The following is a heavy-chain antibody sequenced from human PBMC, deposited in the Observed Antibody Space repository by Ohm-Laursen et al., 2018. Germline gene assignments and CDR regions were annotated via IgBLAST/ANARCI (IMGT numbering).Heavy chain of an antibody. CDR3: AGNGSGSNNY. D-gene: IGHD3-10*01. CDR1: GGSISSGGYY. J-gene: IGHJ4*02. V-gene: IGHV4-31*03. Sequence: TLSLTCTVSGGSISSGGYYWSWIRQHPGKGLEWIGYIYYSGSTYYNPSLKSRVTISVATSKNQFSLKLSSVTAADKAVYYCAGNGSGSNNYWGQGTLVTVSS. CDR2: IYYSGST.